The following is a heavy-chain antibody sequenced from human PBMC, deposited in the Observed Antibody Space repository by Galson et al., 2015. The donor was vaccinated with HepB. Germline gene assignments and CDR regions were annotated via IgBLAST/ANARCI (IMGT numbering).Heavy chain of an antibody. J-gene: IGHJ4*02. CDR3: ARGYYFDY. CDR2: ISYDGSNK. CDR1: GFTFSSYA. V-gene: IGHV3-30-3*01. Sequence: SLRLSCAASGFTFSSYAMHWVRQAPGKGLEWVAVISYDGSNKYYADSVKGRFTISRDNSKNTLYPQMNSLRAEDTAVYYCARGYYFDYWGQGTMVTVSS.